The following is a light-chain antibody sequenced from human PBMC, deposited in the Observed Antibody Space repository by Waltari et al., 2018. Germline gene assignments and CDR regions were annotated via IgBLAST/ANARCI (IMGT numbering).Light chain of an antibody. CDR1: SSNIGAGYD. CDR2: GNS. Sequence: QSVLTQPPSVSGAPGQRVTISCTGSSSNIGAGYDVHWYQHLPGPAPKLLIYGNSNRPSGVPDRFSGSKSGTSASLAITGLQAEDEANYYCQSYDSSLRGVFGGGTKLTVL. V-gene: IGLV1-40*01. J-gene: IGLJ2*01. CDR3: QSYDSSLRGV.